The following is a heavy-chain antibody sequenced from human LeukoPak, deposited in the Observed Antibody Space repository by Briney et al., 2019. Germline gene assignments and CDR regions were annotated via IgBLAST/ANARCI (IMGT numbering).Heavy chain of an antibody. J-gene: IGHJ3*01. V-gene: IGHV1-18*01. CDR3: ATFYGSSAPPPFAV. Sequence: ASVKVSCKASGSNFNSYGVTWVRQAPGQGLEWVGWGDPEDRPTSRSPKNVQGRLTMTIESPTSTAYMELRNLTPGDTAVYFCATFYGSSAPPPFAVWGQGTMVIVSS. CDR2: GDPEDRPTS. D-gene: IGHD6-6*01. CDR1: GSNFNSYG.